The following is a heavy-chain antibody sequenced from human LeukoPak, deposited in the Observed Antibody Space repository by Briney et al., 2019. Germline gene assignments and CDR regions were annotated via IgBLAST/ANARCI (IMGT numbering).Heavy chain of an antibody. V-gene: IGHV3-23*01. J-gene: IGHJ6*02. CDR2: ISDSGNDT. CDR3: ARTVGYCSSSSCYTGQINDYYYYGMDV. D-gene: IGHD2-2*02. CDR1: GFTLSSYA. Sequence: HPGGSLRLSCSGFTLSSYAMSWVPQAPGKGLEWVSTISDSGNDTYYADSVKGRFTISRDNSKNTLYLQMKGLRAEDTAVYYCARTVGYCSSSSCYTGQINDYYYYGMDVWGQGTTVTVSS.